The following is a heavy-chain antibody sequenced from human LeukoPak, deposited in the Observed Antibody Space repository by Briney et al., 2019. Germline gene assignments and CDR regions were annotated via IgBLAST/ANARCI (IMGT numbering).Heavy chain of an antibody. V-gene: IGHV3-15*01. CDR1: GFTFSNYA. CDR2: IKTKTDGGTT. D-gene: IGHD3-10*01. CDR3: ATDRPWRGVY. J-gene: IGHJ4*02. Sequence: GGSLRLSCAVSGFTFSNYAMNWVRQAPGKGLEWVGRIKTKTDGGTTDDAAPVKGRFTISRDDSKNTLYLQVNSLKTEDTAVYYCATDRPWRGVYWGQGTLVTVSS.